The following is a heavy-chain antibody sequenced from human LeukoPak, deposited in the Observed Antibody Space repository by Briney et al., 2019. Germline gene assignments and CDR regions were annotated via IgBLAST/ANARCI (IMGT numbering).Heavy chain of an antibody. CDR3: AREVGYYYGSGSYYGYYYYMDV. D-gene: IGHD3-10*01. V-gene: IGHV4-59*12. Sequence: PSETLSLTCTVSGGSISSYYWSWIRQPPGKGLEWIGYIYYSGSTNYNPSLKSRVTISVDTSKNQFSLKLSSVTAADTAVYYCAREVGYYYGSGSYYGYYYYMDVWGKGTTVTISS. J-gene: IGHJ6*03. CDR2: IYYSGST. CDR1: GGSISSYY.